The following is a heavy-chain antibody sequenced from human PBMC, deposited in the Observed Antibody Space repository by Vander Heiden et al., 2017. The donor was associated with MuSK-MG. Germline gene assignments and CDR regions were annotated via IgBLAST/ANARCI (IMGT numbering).Heavy chain of an antibody. CDR2: IIPIFGTA. J-gene: IGHJ5*02. Sequence: QVQLLQSGAEGQKPGSSVTVSCMASGGTFSSYAISWVRQAPGQGLEWMGGIIPIFGTANYAQKFQGRVTITADKSTSTAYMERSSLRSEDTAVYYCARDILTGVAPSWGQGTLVTVSA. CDR1: GGTFSSYA. CDR3: ARDILTGVAPS. V-gene: IGHV1-69*06. D-gene: IGHD7-27*01.